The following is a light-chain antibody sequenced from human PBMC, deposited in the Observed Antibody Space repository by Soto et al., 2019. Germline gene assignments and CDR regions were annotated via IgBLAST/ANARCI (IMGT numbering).Light chain of an antibody. CDR2: SNN. CDR1: SSNIGSNT. J-gene: IGLJ1*01. CDR3: AAWDDSLNGLHV. V-gene: IGLV1-44*01. Sequence: QSVLTQPPSASGTPGQRVTISCSGGSSNIGSNTVNWYQQLPGTAPKLLIYSNNQRPSGVPDRFSGSKSGTSASLAIIGLQSEDEADYYCAAWDDSLNGLHVFXTGTKVTVL.